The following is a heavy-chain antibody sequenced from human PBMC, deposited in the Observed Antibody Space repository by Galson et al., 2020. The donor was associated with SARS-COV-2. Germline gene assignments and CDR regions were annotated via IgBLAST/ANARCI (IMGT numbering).Heavy chain of an antibody. CDR1: GGSISSNSYY. V-gene: IGHV4-39*07. J-gene: IGHJ2*01. CDR3: ASSWAADWYFDL. Sequence: SQTLSLTCIVSGGSISSNSYYWGWIRQPPGKGLEWFGSINHSGRTNYNPSVKSRVTISVDTSNNQFSLKLSSVTAAETAVYYCASSWAADWYFDLWGRGTLVTVSS. D-gene: IGHD6-25*01. CDR2: INHSGRT.